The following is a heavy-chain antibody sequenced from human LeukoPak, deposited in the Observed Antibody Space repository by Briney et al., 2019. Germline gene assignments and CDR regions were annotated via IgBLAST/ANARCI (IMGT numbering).Heavy chain of an antibody. D-gene: IGHD3-10*01. CDR3: ARAPYGSGSYEDYYYYMDV. V-gene: IGHV3-53*01. CDR2: IYSGGST. J-gene: IGHJ6*03. CDR1: GFTVSSNY. Sequence: GGSLRLSCAASGFTVSSNYMSWVRQAPGKGLEWVSVIYSGGSTYYADSVKGRFTISRDNSKNTLYLQMNSLRAEDTAVYYCARAPYGSGSYEDYYYYMDVWGKGTTVTVSS.